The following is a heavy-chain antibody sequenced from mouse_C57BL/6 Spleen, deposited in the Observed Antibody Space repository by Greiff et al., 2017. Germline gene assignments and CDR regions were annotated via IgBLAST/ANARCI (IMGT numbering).Heavy chain of an antibody. V-gene: IGHV3-1*01. CDR2: ISYSGST. CDR3: ARLYYGTGSYYFDY. Sequence: EVKLEESGPGMVKPSQSLSLTCTVTGYSITSGYDWHWIRHFPGNKLEWMGYISYSGSTNYNPSLKSRISITHDTSKNHFFLKLNSVTTEDTATYYCARLYYGTGSYYFDYWGQGTTLTVSS. CDR1: GYSITSGYD. J-gene: IGHJ2*01. D-gene: IGHD1-1*01.